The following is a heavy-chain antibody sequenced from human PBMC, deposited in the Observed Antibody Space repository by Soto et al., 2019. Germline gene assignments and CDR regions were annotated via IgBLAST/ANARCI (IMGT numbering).Heavy chain of an antibody. J-gene: IGHJ4*02. CDR2: IIPILGIA. V-gene: IGHV1-69*02. D-gene: IGHD5-12*01. Sequence: QVQLVQSGAEVKKPGSSVKVSCKASGGTFSSYTISWVRQAPGQGLEWMGRIIPILGIANYAQKLQGRVTITADKSTSTAYMELSSLRSEDTAVYYCAGGEGGYDSPFDYWGQGTLVTVSS. CDR1: GGTFSSYT. CDR3: AGGEGGYDSPFDY.